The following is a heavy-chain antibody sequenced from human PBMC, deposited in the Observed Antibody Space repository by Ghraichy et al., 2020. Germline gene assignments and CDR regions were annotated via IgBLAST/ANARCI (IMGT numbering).Heavy chain of an antibody. CDR2: IYYNGNA. D-gene: IGHD2-2*01. J-gene: IGHJ5*02. V-gene: IGHV4-39*01. Sequence: SETLSVTCTVSGGSTSNNFYYGGWIRQPPGKGLEWIGSIYYNGNAYVSSSLKSRITLSVDTSKNQFSLKLSSVTAADTAVYYCAKGSSPWNWFDPWGQGTLVTVSS. CDR1: GGSTSNNFYY. CDR3: AKGSSPWNWFDP.